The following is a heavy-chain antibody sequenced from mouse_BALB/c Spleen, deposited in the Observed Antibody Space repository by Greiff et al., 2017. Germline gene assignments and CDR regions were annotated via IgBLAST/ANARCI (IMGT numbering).Heavy chain of an antibody. CDR3: AKPRMGLRRVYWYFDG. Sequence: VQVVESGPGLVAPSQSLSITCTVSGFSLTSYGVSWVRQPPGKGLEWLGVIWVDGSTNYHSALISRLSISKDNSKSQVFLKLNSLQTDDTATYYCAKPRMGLRRVYWYFDGWGAGTTVTVSS. J-gene: IGHJ1*01. CDR2: IWVDGST. D-gene: IGHD2-4*01. V-gene: IGHV2-3*01. CDR1: GFSLTSYG.